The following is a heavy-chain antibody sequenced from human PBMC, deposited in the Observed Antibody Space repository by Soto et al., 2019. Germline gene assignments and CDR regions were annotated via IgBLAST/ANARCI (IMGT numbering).Heavy chain of an antibody. J-gene: IGHJ4*02. Sequence: QVQLVESGGGVVQPGRSLRLSCAASGFTFSNYGLHWVRQAPGKGLEWVAVIWYDGSNKYYADSVKGRFTISRDNSKNTLYLQMDSLRVEDTAVYYCARVPAGGWQWLNYFEYWGQGTLVTVSS. D-gene: IGHD6-19*01. CDR1: GFTFSNYG. V-gene: IGHV3-33*01. CDR2: IWYDGSNK. CDR3: ARVPAGGWQWLNYFEY.